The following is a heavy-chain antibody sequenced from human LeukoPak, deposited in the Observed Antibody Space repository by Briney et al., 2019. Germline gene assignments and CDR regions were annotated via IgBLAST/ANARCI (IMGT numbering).Heavy chain of an antibody. J-gene: IGHJ6*03. CDR2: INPNSGGT. CDR1: GCTFTGYY. V-gene: IGHV1-2*02. Sequence: GSVKVSCKASGCTFTGYYMHWVRQAPGQGLEWMGWINPNSGGTSYAQKFQGRVTMTRDTSISTAYMELSRLRSDDTAVYYCARPPSYYYYYMDVWGKGTTVTVSS. CDR3: ARPPSYYYYYMDV.